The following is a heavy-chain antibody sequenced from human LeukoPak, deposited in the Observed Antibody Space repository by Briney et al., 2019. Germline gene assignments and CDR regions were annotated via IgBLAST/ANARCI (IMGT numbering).Heavy chain of an antibody. CDR1: GFTFSSYG. CDR2: ISYDGSNK. Sequence: GGSLRLSCAASGFTFSSYGMHWVRQAPGKGLEWVAVISYDGSNKYYADSVKGRFTISRDNSKNTLYLQMNSLRAEDTAVYYCVRGLLGPDYWGQGTQVTVSS. V-gene: IGHV3-30*03. J-gene: IGHJ4*02. CDR3: VRGLLGPDY. D-gene: IGHD7-27*01.